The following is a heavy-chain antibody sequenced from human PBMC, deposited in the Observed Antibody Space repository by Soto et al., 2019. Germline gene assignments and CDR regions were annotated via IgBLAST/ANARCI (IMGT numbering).Heavy chain of an antibody. V-gene: IGHV3-30-3*01. D-gene: IGHD6-19*01. J-gene: IGHJ4*02. CDR1: GFTFSTYA. Sequence: QVQLVESGGGVVQPGRSLRLSCAASGFTFSTYAMHWVRQASGKGLEWLAVISYDGSYQFYADSVTGRFTISRDNSKNTLFLQMNSLRPEDTAVYYCAREGAPYTSGWYFDYWGQGTLVTVSS. CDR2: ISYDGSYQ. CDR3: AREGAPYTSGWYFDY.